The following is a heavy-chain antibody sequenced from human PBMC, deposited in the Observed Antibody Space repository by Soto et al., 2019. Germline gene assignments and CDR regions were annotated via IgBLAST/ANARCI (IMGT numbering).Heavy chain of an antibody. Sequence: QVQLVQSGAEVKKPGSSVKVSCKASGGTFSNYAISWVRQASGQGLEWMGGTIPIFGTPIYAQKFQGRVTITADDSMSTDYMEVSSLSSDDTAVYYCATAHSGSYSRCLDPWGQGTLVTVSS. CDR3: ATAHSGSYSRCLDP. D-gene: IGHD1-26*01. V-gene: IGHV1-69*12. CDR2: TIPIFGTP. J-gene: IGHJ5*02. CDR1: GGTFSNYA.